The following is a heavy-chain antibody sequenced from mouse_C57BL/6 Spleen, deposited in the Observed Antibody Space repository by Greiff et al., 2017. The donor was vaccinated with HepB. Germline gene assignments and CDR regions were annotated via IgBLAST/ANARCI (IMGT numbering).Heavy chain of an antibody. D-gene: IGHD2-5*01. J-gene: IGHJ3*01. CDR1: GYTFTSYW. V-gene: IGHV1-53*01. CDR3: ARGDYSNYPWFAY. CDR2: INPSNGGT. Sequence: VKLQQPGTELVKPGASVKLSCKASGYTFTSYWMHWVKQRPGQGLEWIGNINPSNGGTNYNEKFKSKATLTVDKSSSTAYMQLSSLTSEDSAVYYCARGDYSNYPWFAYWGQGTLVTVSA.